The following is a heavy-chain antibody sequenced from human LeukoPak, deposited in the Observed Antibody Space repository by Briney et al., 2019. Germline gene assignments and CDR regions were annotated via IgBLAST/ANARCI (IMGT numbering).Heavy chain of an antibody. CDR3: AKEDIVVVVAATVFDY. V-gene: IGHV3-30*18. CDR1: GFTFSSYG. J-gene: IGHJ4*02. D-gene: IGHD2-15*01. CDR2: ISYDGSNK. Sequence: PGGSLRLFCAASGFTFSSYGMHWVRQAPGKGLEWVAVISYDGSNKYYADSVKGRFTISRDNSKNTLYLQMNSLRAEDTAVYYCAKEDIVVVVAATVFDYWGQGTLVTVSS.